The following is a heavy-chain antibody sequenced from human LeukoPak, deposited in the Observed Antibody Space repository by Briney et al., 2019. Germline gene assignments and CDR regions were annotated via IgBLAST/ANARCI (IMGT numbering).Heavy chain of an antibody. V-gene: IGHV3-30*03. D-gene: IGHD5-12*01. Sequence: GGSLRLSCAASGFTFSSYGMHWIRQAPGKGLEWVAVISYDGSNKYYADSVKGRFTISRDNSRNTLYLQMNSLRAEDTAVYYCARAPALYSGYDLDNWGQGTLVTVSS. CDR3: ARAPALYSGYDLDN. CDR2: ISYDGSNK. J-gene: IGHJ4*02. CDR1: GFTFSSYG.